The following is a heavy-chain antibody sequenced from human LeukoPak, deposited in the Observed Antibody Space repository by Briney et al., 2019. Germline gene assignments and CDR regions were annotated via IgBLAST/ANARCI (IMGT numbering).Heavy chain of an antibody. D-gene: IGHD2-2*02. Sequence: GESLKISCMGSGYSFTSYWIGWVRQMPGKGLEWMGIIYPGDSDTRYSPSFQGQVTISADKSISTAYLQWSSLKASDTAMYYCATSVPAAILGFDPWGQGTLVTVSS. CDR3: ATSVPAAILGFDP. V-gene: IGHV5-51*01. J-gene: IGHJ5*02. CDR2: IYPGDSDT. CDR1: GYSFTSYW.